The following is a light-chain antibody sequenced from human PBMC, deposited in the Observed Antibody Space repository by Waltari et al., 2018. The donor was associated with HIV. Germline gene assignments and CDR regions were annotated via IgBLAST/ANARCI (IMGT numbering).Light chain of an antibody. CDR3: QQSYRAPYT. V-gene: IGKV1-39*01. CDR1: QSISTF. Sequence: DIQMTQFPSSLSASVGDTITITCRASQSISTFLIWYQQIPGKAPKLLIYDTSTLQGDVPARFSGSGSVTEFTLTVSSLQPEDFATYYCQQSYRAPYTFGQGTKLEIK. J-gene: IGKJ2*01. CDR2: DTS.